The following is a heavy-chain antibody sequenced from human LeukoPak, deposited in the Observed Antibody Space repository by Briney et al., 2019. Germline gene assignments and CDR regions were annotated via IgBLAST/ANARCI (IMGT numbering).Heavy chain of an antibody. Sequence: GVLRLSCAASGFTHSSYWLSWVRPAPRKGLEWVANIEQDGSEYYCVDSVKGRFTISRDNAKISLYLQMNSLRAEDTAVYYCAMRGYSYGHYFDYWGQGTLVTVSS. CDR2: IEQDGSEY. CDR3: AMRGYSYGHYFDY. J-gene: IGHJ4*02. CDR1: GFTHSSYW. V-gene: IGHV3-7*01. D-gene: IGHD5-18*01.